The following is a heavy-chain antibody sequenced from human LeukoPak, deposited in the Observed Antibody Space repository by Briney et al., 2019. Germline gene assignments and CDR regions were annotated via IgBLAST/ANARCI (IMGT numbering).Heavy chain of an antibody. V-gene: IGHV3-30*02. J-gene: IGHJ4*02. CDR3: AKGLVVVAATPLQFDY. CDR2: IRYDGSNK. Sequence: GGSLRLSCAASGFPFSSYVMHWVRQAPGKGLERVAFIRYDGSNKYYADSVKGRFTISRDNSKNTLYLQMNSLRAEDTAVYYCAKGLVVVAATPLQFDYWGQGTLVTVSS. CDR1: GFPFSSYV. D-gene: IGHD2-15*01.